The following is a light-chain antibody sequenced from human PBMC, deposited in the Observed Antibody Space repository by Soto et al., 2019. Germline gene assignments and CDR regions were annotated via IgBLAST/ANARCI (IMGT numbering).Light chain of an antibody. CDR2: NVN. CDR1: SSDVGSYDY. J-gene: IGLJ1*01. CDR3: SLYTSSSTYV. Sequence: QSVLIQPPSVSGSPGQSVTISCTGTSSDVGSYDYVSWYQQHPGTVPKPMIYNVNTQPSGVPDRFSGSKSGNTAPMTISGLQAEDEADYYCSLYTSSSTYVFGTGTKVTVL. V-gene: IGLV2-18*01.